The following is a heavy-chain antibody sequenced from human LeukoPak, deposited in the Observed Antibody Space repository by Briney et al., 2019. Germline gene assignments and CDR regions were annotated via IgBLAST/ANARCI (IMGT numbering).Heavy chain of an antibody. CDR2: IYTSGST. V-gene: IGHV4-61*02. Sequence: SQTLSLTCTVSGGSISSGGYYWSWIRQHPGKGLEWIGRIYTSGSTNYNPSLKSRVTMSVDTSKNQFFLKLISVTAADTAMYYCARVGQGAFDIWGQGTMVTVSS. CDR1: GGSISSGGYY. CDR3: ARVGQGAFDI. J-gene: IGHJ3*02.